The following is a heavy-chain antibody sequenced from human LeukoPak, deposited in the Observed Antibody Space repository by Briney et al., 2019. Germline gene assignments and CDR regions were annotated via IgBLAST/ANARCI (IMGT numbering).Heavy chain of an antibody. D-gene: IGHD6-13*01. CDR3: ARRRSSWSYDAFDI. CDR2: IYPDDSDA. V-gene: IGHV5-51*01. J-gene: IGHJ3*02. CDR1: GYNFGTRW. Sequence: GESLKISCKGSGYNFGTRWVAWVRQMPGKGLEWMGIIYPDDSDARYSPSFQGQVTISADKSISTAYLQWSSLKASDTAMYYCARRRSSWSYDAFDIWGQGTMVTVSS.